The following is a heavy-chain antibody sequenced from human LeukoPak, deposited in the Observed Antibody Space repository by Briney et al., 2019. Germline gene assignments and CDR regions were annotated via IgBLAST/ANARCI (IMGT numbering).Heavy chain of an antibody. CDR3: AEYGASSLY. V-gene: IGHV3-30*02. CDR2: IRYDGGET. D-gene: IGHD4/OR15-4a*01. Sequence: GGSLRLSCAASGSAFSSFGLHWVRQAPGKGLQWLTFIRYDGGETYYEDTVKGRFTIFRDNSRSTVYLQMNSLRSEDTAVYYCAEYGASSLYWGGGTLVTVSS. CDR1: GSAFSSFG. J-gene: IGHJ4*02.